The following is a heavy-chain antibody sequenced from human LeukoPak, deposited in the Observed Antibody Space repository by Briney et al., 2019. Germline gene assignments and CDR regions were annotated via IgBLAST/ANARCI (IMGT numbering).Heavy chain of an antibody. CDR2: IYTSGST. D-gene: IGHD3-3*01. V-gene: IGHV4-39*07. CDR3: AREGYYDFWSALGNYYYYYMDV. J-gene: IGHJ6*03. Sequence: PSETLSLTCTVSGGSISSSSYYWGWIRQPPGKGLEWIGRIYTSGSTNYNPSLKSRVTISVDTSKNQFSLKLSSVTAADTAVYYCAREGYYDFWSALGNYYYYYMDVWGKGTTVTVSS. CDR1: GGSISSSSYY.